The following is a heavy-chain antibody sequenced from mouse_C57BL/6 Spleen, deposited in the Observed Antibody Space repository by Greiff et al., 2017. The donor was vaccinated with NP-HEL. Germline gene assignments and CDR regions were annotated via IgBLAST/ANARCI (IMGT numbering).Heavy chain of an antibody. D-gene: IGHD3-2*02. CDR2: INPGSGGT. Sequence: VQLVESGAELVRPGTSVKVSCKASGYAFTNYLIEWVKQRPGQGLEWIGVINPGSGGTNYNEKFKGKATLTADKSSSTAYMQLSSLTSEDSAVYFCARWGSSGYEAYWGQGTLVTVSA. J-gene: IGHJ3*01. V-gene: IGHV1-54*01. CDR1: GYAFTNYL. CDR3: ARWGSSGYEAY.